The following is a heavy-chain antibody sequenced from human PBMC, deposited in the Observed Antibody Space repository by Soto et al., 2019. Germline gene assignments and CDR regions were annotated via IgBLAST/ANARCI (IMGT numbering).Heavy chain of an antibody. V-gene: IGHV5-51*01. CDR1: GYSFTSYW. CDR2: IYPGDSDT. CDR3: ARQRSGYSSSWPADYFDX. Sequence: GESLKISCKGSGYSFTSYWIGWVRQMPGKGLEWMGIIYPGDSDTRYSPSFQGQVTISADKSISTAYLQWSSLKASDTAMYYCARQRSGYSSSWPADYFDXWGQGTLVTVSS. J-gene: IGHJ4*02. D-gene: IGHD6-13*01.